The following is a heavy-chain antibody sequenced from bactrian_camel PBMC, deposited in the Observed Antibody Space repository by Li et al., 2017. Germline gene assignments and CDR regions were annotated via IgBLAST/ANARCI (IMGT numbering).Heavy chain of an antibody. CDR2: IYSDGSVT. CDR3: AATYGLGTRDPLSKTQYNY. J-gene: IGHJ4*01. CDR1: GATNARYC. D-gene: IGHD5*01. V-gene: IGHV3S6*01. Sequence: HVQLVESGGGAVEDGGSLRLSCAASGATNARYCLGWFRQAPGKEREGVAAIYSDGSVTYAESVKGRFYISQDVAKTTMFLQMFSLTPDDTAMYYCAATYGLGTRDPLSKTQYNYWGQGTQVTVS.